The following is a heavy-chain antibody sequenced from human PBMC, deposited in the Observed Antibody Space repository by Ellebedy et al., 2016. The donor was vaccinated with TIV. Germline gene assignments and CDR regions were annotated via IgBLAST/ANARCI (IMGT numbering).Heavy chain of an antibody. D-gene: IGHD3-10*01. Sequence: MPSETLSLTCTVSGGSISSSGYYWDWIRQPPGKGLEWIGKIYYSGSTYYNPSLKSRVTTSVHTSKNQVSLTLSSVTAADTAVYYCASHMVQESTWFDPWGQGTLVTVSS. J-gene: IGHJ5*02. CDR1: GGSISSSGYY. CDR3: ASHMVQESTWFDP. V-gene: IGHV4-39*01. CDR2: IYYSGST.